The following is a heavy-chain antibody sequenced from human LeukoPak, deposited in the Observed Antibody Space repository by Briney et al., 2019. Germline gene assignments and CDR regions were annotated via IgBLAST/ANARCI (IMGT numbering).Heavy chain of an antibody. Sequence: GGSLRLSCAASGFTFSSYSMNWVRQAPGKGLEWVSYISSSSTIYYADSVKGRFTISGDNAKNSLYLQMNSLRAEDTAVYYCARDGWSTIFGVVITFDYWGQGTLVTVSS. CDR3: ARDGWSTIFGVVITFDY. V-gene: IGHV3-48*01. CDR1: GFTFSSYS. D-gene: IGHD3-3*01. CDR2: ISSSSTI. J-gene: IGHJ4*02.